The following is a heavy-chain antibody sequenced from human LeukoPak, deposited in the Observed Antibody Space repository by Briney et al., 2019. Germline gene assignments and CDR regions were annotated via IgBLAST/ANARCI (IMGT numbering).Heavy chain of an antibody. CDR1: GGSFSGYY. CDR3: ARQSPFYYDSSGYYPFYFDY. Sequence: SETLSLTCAVYGGSFSGYYWSWIRQPPGKGLEWIGEINHSGSTNYNPSLKSRVTISVDTSKNQFSLKLSSVTAADTAVYYCARQSPFYYDSSGYYPFYFDYWGQGTLVTVSS. D-gene: IGHD3-22*01. V-gene: IGHV4-34*01. CDR2: INHSGST. J-gene: IGHJ4*02.